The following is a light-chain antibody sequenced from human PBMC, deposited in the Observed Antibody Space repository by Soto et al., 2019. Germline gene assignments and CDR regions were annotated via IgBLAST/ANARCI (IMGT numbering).Light chain of an antibody. CDR3: SSYTGSSTYVV. CDR1: SSDVGDYNY. Sequence: QSALTQPASVSGSPGQSITISCTGTSSDVGDYNYVSWYQQHPGKAPKLMIYDVNNRPSGFSNRFSGSKSGNTASLTIPGLQAEEEADYYCSSYTGSSTYVVFGGGTKLTVL. CDR2: DVN. J-gene: IGLJ2*01. V-gene: IGLV2-14*01.